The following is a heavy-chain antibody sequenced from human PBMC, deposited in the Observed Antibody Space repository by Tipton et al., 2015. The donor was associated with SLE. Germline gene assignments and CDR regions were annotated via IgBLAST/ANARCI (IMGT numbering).Heavy chain of an antibody. Sequence: QLVQSGAEVKKPGASVKVSCKASGYTFTSYGISWVRQAPGQGLGGMAWISGYNGNTNYAQKLQGRVTLTTDTSTSTAYMELRSLRSDDTAVYYCARGGTYYDFWSGYFDYWGQGTLVTVSS. CDR2: ISGYNGNT. CDR3: ARGGTYYDFWSGYFDY. J-gene: IGHJ4*02. CDR1: GYTFTSYG. V-gene: IGHV1-18*01. D-gene: IGHD3-3*01.